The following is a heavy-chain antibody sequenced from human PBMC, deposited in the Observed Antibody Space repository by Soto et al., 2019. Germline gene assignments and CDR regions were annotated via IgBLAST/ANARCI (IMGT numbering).Heavy chain of an antibody. CDR3: ARRGGTTVTTGSYTCFDP. D-gene: IGHD4-17*01. Sequence: QVQLVESGGGLVQPGGSLRLSCAASGFTFSDYYMSWIRQAPGKGLEWVSYISGSSGYTKYADSVKGRFTISRDNADNALYRQMNSLRAADTAVYYCARRGGTTVTTGSYTCFDPWGQGTLVTVSS. CDR1: GFTFSDYY. J-gene: IGHJ5*02. CDR2: ISGSSGYT. V-gene: IGHV3-11*06.